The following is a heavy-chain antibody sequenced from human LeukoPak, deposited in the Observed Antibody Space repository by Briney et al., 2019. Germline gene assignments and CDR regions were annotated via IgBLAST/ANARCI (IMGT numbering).Heavy chain of an antibody. CDR2: TYYRFKWYN. J-gene: IGHJ6*02. D-gene: IGHD5-24*01. CDR3: ARDLRDGYNEYYYYYGMDV. V-gene: IGHV6-1*01. CDR1: GDSVSSNSAA. Sequence: SQTLSLTCAISGDSVSSNSAAWNWIRQSPSRGLEWLGRTYYRFKWYNDYAVSVKSRITINPDTSKNQFSLQLNSVTPEDTAVYYCARDLRDGYNEYYYYYGMDVWGQGTTVTVSS.